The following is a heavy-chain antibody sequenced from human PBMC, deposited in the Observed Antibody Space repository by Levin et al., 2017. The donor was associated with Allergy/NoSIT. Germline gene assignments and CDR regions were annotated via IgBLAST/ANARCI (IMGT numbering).Heavy chain of an antibody. V-gene: IGHV1-69*13. Sequence: WASVKVSCKASGGTFRRYSISWLRQAPGQGLEWMAGIIPIFGTTEYSQKFQGRVTITADESTTTAYMELTSLISEDTAVYYCAKDGGGAGYNWFDTWGQGTPVTVSS. CDR1: GGTFRRYS. CDR3: AKDGGGAGYNWFDT. J-gene: IGHJ5*02. CDR2: IIPIFGTT. D-gene: IGHD4-23*01.